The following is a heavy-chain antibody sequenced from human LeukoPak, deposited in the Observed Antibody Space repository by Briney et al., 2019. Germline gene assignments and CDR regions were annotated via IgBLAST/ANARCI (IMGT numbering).Heavy chain of an antibody. Sequence: SETLSLTCTVSGGSISNYYWSWIRQPPGKGLEWIGYICYSGTTNYSPSLKSRVTISVDTSKNQFSLKLSSVTAADTAVYYRARVMGSGWTGFDYWGQGTLVTVSS. CDR2: ICYSGTT. CDR3: ARVMGSGWTGFDY. CDR1: GGSISNYY. V-gene: IGHV4-59*01. D-gene: IGHD6-19*01. J-gene: IGHJ4*02.